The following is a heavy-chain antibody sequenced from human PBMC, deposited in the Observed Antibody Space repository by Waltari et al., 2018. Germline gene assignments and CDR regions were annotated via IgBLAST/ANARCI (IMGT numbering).Heavy chain of an antibody. CDR2: ISGSGGST. D-gene: IGHD3-10*01. CDR1: GFTFSSYA. J-gene: IGHJ3*02. Sequence: EVQLLESGGGLVQPGGSLRLSCAASGFTFSSYAMSWVRQAPGKGLEWVSAISGSGGSTYYADSVKGRFIISRDNSKNTLYLQMNSLRAEDTAVYYCAKVSFGTDAFDIWDQGTMVTVSS. V-gene: IGHV3-23*01. CDR3: AKVSFGTDAFDI.